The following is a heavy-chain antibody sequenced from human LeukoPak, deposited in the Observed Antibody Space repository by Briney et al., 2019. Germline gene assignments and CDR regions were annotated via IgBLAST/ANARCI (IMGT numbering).Heavy chain of an antibody. V-gene: IGHV4-39*01. CDR2: IYYSGST. CDR3: VRQLEDLRYFDWLPPYYFDY. D-gene: IGHD3-9*01. CDR1: GGSISSSSYY. Sequence: SETLSLTCTVSGGSISSSSYYWGWIRQPPGKGLEWIGSIYYSGSTHYNPSLKSRVTISVDTSKNQFSLKLSSVTAADTAVCYCVRQLEDLRYFDWLPPYYFDYWGQGTLVTVSS. J-gene: IGHJ4*02.